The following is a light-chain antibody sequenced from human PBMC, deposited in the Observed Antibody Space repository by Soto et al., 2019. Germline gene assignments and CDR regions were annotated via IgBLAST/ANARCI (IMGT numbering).Light chain of an antibody. CDR3: QQYDNLPLFT. V-gene: IGKV1-33*01. CDR1: QDISNY. J-gene: IGKJ3*01. CDR2: DAS. Sequence: DIQMTQSPSSLSASVGDRVTITCQASQDISNYLNWYQQKPGKAPKLLIYDASNLETGVPSRFSGSGSGTDFTFTICSLQPEDIATYYCQQYDNLPLFTFGPGTKVDMK.